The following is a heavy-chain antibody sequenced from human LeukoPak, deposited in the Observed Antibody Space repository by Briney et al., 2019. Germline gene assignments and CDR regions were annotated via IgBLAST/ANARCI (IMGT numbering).Heavy chain of an antibody. CDR3: AMGVGATDDY. Sequence: GGSLRPSCAASGFTVSSNYMSWVRQAPGKGLEWVSSISSSSSYIYYADSVKGRFTISRDNAKNSLYLQMNSLRAEDTAVYYCAMGVGATDDYWGQGTLVTVSS. J-gene: IGHJ4*02. V-gene: IGHV3-21*01. CDR2: ISSSSSYI. D-gene: IGHD1-26*01. CDR1: GFTVSSNY.